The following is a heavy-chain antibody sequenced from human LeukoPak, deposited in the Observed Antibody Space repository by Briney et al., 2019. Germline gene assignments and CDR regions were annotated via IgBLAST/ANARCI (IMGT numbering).Heavy chain of an antibody. V-gene: IGHV4-59*01. J-gene: IGHJ4*02. CDR2: IYYSGST. CDR3: AREVPGAGHFGY. Sequence: SETLSLTCTVSGGSISSYYWSWIRQPPGKGLEWIGYIYYSGSTNYNPSLKSRVTISVDTSKNQFSLKLSSVTAADTAVYYCAREVPGAGHFGYWGQGILVTVSS. D-gene: IGHD6-19*01. CDR1: GGSISSYY.